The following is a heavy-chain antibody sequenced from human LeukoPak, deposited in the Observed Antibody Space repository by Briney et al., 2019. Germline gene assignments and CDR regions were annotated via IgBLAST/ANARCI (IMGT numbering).Heavy chain of an antibody. CDR3: ARDLRRPQLWPGPAYYYYMDV. D-gene: IGHD5-18*01. CDR2: ISTYNGNA. J-gene: IGHJ6*03. V-gene: IGHV1-18*01. CDR1: GYTFTYFG. Sequence: ASVKVSCKTSGYTFTYFGITWVRQAPGQGLEWMGWISTYNGNAKYAQNLQGRVTMTRDTSISTAYMELSRLRSDDTAVYYCARDLRRPQLWPGPAYYYYMDVWGKGTTVTISS.